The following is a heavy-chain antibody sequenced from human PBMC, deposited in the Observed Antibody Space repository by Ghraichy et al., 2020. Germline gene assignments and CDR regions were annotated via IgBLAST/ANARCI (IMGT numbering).Heavy chain of an antibody. V-gene: IGHV3-23*01. CDR2: ITGNGYNG. D-gene: IGHD1-1*01. J-gene: IGHJ4*02. Sequence: GGSLRLSCAASGFSFSNYAMNWVRQAPGKGLEWVSTITGNGYNGYYVDAVKGRFTISRDNSKNTLYLEMKSLRAEDTAIYYCAKDASPTVNACRFESWGPGTLGTFSS. CDR1: GFSFSNYA. CDR3: AKDASPTVNACRFES.